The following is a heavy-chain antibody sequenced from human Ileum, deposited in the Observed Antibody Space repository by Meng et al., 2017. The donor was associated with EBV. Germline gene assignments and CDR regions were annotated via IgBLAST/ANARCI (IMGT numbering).Heavy chain of an antibody. V-gene: IGHV1-18*01. CDR2: ISCYNGDT. CDR3: ARDPSNTSGRYAYFDY. J-gene: IGHJ4*02. Sequence: QLQLVQSGAEVKKPGASVSVSCKASGYTFTHHGISWIRQAPGQGLEWMGWISCYNGDTNYAQKPQGRVTMTTDTSTNTAYMDLRGLRSDDTAVYYCARDPSNTSGRYAYFDYWGQGTLVTVSS. CDR1: GYTFTHHG. D-gene: IGHD6-19*01.